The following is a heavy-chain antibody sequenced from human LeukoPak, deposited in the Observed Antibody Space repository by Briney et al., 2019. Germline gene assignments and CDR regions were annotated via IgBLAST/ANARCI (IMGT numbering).Heavy chain of an antibody. Sequence: ASVKVSCKASGYTFTGYYMHWVRQAPGQGLEWMGWINPNSGGTNYAQKFQGRVTMTRDTSISTAYMELSRLRSDDTAVYYCARDKGGSRLYYFDYWGQGTLVTVSS. CDR2: INPNSGGT. V-gene: IGHV1-2*02. J-gene: IGHJ4*02. CDR1: GYTFTGYY. D-gene: IGHD1-26*01. CDR3: ARDKGGSRLYYFDY.